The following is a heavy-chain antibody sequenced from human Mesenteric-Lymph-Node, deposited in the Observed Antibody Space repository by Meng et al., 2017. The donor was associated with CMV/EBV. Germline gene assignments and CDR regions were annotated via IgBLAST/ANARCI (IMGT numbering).Heavy chain of an antibody. D-gene: IGHD2-2*01. CDR1: GFTFSSYW. Sequence: GESLKISCAASGFTFSSYWMSWVRQAPGKGLEWVANIKQDGSEKYYVDSVKGRFTISRDNAKNSPYLQLNSLRAEDTAIYYCARGIVVAHWGQGTLVTVSS. CDR3: ARGIVVAH. J-gene: IGHJ4*02. CDR2: IKQDGSEK. V-gene: IGHV3-7*01.